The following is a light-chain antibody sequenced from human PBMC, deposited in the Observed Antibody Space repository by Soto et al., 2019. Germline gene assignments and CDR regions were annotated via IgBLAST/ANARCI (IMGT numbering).Light chain of an antibody. J-gene: IGLJ2*01. CDR3: SSYTNSYTQI. Sequence: QSVLTQPPSASGSPGQSVTISCTGTSSDVGAYKYVSWYQQHPGKAPKLMIYAVSERPSGVPDRFSGSKSGNTASLTVSGLQAEDEADYYCSSYTNSYTQIFGGGTKVTVL. CDR2: AVS. V-gene: IGLV2-8*01. CDR1: SSDVGAYKY.